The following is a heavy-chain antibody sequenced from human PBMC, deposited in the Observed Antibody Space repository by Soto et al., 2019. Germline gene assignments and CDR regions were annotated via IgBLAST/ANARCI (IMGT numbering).Heavy chain of an antibody. CDR1: GFTFSTYW. D-gene: IGHD5-18*01. CDR3: VRGDGDYSDGDGYLGRH. J-gene: IGHJ4*01. Sequence: EVQLVESGGGLVQPGGSLRLSCAASGFTFSTYWMHWVRQAPGKGLVWVSRIKNDGSGTYYVDSLEGRFTISRDNAKNTLYLQMNSLRAEDTAVYYCVRGDGDYSDGDGYLGRHWGQGTMVTVSS. CDR2: IKNDGSGT. V-gene: IGHV3-74*01.